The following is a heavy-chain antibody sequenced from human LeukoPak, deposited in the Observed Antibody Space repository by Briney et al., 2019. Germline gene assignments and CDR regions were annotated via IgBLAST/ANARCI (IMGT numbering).Heavy chain of an antibody. Sequence: GGSLRLSCAASGFTFSSYAMSWVRQAPGKGLEWVSAISGSGGSTYYADSVKGRFTISRDNSKNTLYLQMNSLRAEDTAVYHCAKHTYYDILTGYDYWGQGTLVTVSS. D-gene: IGHD3-9*01. V-gene: IGHV3-23*01. CDR3: AKHTYYDILTGYDY. CDR1: GFTFSSYA. J-gene: IGHJ4*02. CDR2: ISGSGGST.